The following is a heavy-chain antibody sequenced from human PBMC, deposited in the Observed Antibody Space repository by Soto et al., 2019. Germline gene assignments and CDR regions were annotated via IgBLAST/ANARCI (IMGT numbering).Heavy chain of an antibody. J-gene: IGHJ4*02. CDR2: INHSGST. V-gene: IGHV4-34*01. D-gene: IGHD6-13*01. CDR1: GGSFRGYY. CDR3: ACPTGIAAAALID. Sequence: QVQLQQWGAGLLKPSDTLSITCAVYGGSFRGYYWSWIRQTPGKGLEWIGEINHSGSTNYNPSLKSRVTISVDTSKNQFSLKLSSVTAADTAVYYCACPTGIAAAALIDWGQGTLVPVSS.